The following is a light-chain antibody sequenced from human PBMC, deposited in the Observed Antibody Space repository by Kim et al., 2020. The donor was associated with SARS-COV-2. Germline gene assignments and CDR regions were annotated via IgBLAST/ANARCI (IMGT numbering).Light chain of an antibody. J-gene: IGLJ2*01. CDR2: EVS. CDR3: SSYAGSNTLV. Sequence: GQSVTISCTGTSSDVGGYNFVPWYQQHPGKAPKLMIYEVSKRPSGVPDRFSGSKSGNTASLTVSGLRAEDESDYYCSSYAGSNTLVFGGGTQLTVL. V-gene: IGLV2-8*01. CDR1: SSDVGGYNF.